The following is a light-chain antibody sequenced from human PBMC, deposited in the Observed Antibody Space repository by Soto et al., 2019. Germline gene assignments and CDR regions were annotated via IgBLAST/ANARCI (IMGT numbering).Light chain of an antibody. CDR3: MQAPQSPWT. J-gene: IGKJ1*01. CDR2: KVS. CDR1: QSLVHKDGNTY. V-gene: IGKV2-24*01. Sequence: DIVVTQTPLSSPVALGQAASISCRSSQSLVHKDGNTYLSWFHQRPGQPPRLLIYKVSVRFSGVPDRFSGSGAGTDFTLTISRVETEDVGVYYCMQAPQSPWTFGQGTKVEIK.